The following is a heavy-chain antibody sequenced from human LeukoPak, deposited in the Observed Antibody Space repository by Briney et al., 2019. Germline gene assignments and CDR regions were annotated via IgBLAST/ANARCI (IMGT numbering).Heavy chain of an antibody. CDR1: GGSISSSSYY. Sequence: PSETLSLTCTVSGGSISSSSYYWGWIRQPPGKGLEWIGSIYYSGSTYYNPSLKSRVTISVDTSKNQFSLKLSSVTAADTAVYYCARSSGYSSGGGLNRFDTWGQGTLVTVSS. V-gene: IGHV4-39*01. CDR2: IYYSGST. CDR3: ARSSGYSSGGGLNRFDT. J-gene: IGHJ5*02. D-gene: IGHD6-25*01.